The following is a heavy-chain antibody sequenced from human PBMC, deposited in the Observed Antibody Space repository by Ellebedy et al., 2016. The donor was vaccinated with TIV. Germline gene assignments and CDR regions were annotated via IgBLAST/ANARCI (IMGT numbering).Heavy chain of an antibody. CDR3: VTDGLAKNYYYALYV. J-gene: IGHJ6*04. D-gene: IGHD3-10*01. CDR2: IWYDGSNK. V-gene: IGHV3-33*08. CDR1: GFSFSRYV. Sequence: GESLKISCAASGFSFSRYVMHWVRQAPGKGLEWVAVIWYDGSNKYYEDSVKGRFTISRDNSKNTLYLQMNSLRADDTAIYYCVTDGLAKNYYYALYVWGKGTTVIVSS.